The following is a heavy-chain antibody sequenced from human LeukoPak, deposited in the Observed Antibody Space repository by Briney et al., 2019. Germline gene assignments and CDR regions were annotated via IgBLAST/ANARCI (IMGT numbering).Heavy chain of an antibody. D-gene: IGHD3-22*01. V-gene: IGHV3-66*01. CDR2: IYSGGST. Sequence: GGSLRLSCAASGFTVSSNYMSWVRQAPGKGLEWVSVIYSGGSTYYADSVKGRFTISRDNSKNTLYLQMNSLRAEDTAVYYCARDPNPNFYDSSGYHPGSYPWGQGTLVTVSS. J-gene: IGHJ5*02. CDR1: GFTVSSNY. CDR3: ARDPNPNFYDSSGYHPGSYP.